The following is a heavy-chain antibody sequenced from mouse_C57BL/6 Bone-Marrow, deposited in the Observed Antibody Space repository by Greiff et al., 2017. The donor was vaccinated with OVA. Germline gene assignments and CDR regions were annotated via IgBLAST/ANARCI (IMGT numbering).Heavy chain of an antibody. CDR2: ISNGGGST. CDR1: GFTFSDYY. J-gene: IGHJ4*01. Sequence: EVQGVESGGGLVQPGGSLKLSCAASGFTFSDYYMYWVRQTPEKRLEWVAYISNGGGSTYYPDTVKGRFTISRDNAKNTLYLQMSRLKSEDTAMYYGARHGTGTDYYAMDYWGQGTSVTVSS. CDR3: ARHGTGTDYYAMDY. D-gene: IGHD4-1*01. V-gene: IGHV5-12*01.